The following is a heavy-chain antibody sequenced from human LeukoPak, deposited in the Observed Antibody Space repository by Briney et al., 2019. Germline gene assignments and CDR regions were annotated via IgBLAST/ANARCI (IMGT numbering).Heavy chain of an antibody. J-gene: IGHJ6*03. V-gene: IGHV4-59*01. CDR2: IYYSGST. CDR1: GGSISSYY. D-gene: IGHD5-18*01. Sequence: PSETLSLTCTVPGGSISSYYWSWIRQPPGKGLEWIGYIYYSGSTNYKSSLKSRVTISVDTSKNQFSLKLSSVTAADTAVYYCARTTEGGYSYGYFYSYYMDVWGKGTTVTISS. CDR3: ARTTEGGYSYGYFYSYYMDV.